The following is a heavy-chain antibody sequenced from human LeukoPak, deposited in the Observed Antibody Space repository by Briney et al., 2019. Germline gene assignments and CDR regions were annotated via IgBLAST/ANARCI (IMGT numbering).Heavy chain of an antibody. V-gene: IGHV3-48*04. J-gene: IGHJ4*02. CDR2: ISSGSGSI. Sequence: GGSLRLSCAASGFTFSSYSMNWVRQAPGKGLEWVSYISSGSGSIYYADSVKGRFTISRDNAKNSLSLQMNSLRAEDTAVYYCASRAHFWSGPGGWGQGTLVTVSS. CDR1: GFTFSSYS. CDR3: ASRAHFWSGPGG. D-gene: IGHD3-3*02.